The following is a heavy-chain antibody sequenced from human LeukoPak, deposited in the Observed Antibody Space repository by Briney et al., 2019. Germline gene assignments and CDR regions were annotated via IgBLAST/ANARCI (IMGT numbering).Heavy chain of an antibody. D-gene: IGHD6-19*01. V-gene: IGHV4-59*01. CDR1: GGSISSYY. J-gene: IGHJ4*02. Sequence: SETLSLTCTVSGGSISSYYWSWIRQPPGKGLEWIGYIYYSGSTNYNPSLKSRVTISVDTSKNQFSLKLSSVTAADTAVYYCARDQGSGWTDWGQGTLVTVSS. CDR3: ARDQGSGWTD. CDR2: IYYSGST.